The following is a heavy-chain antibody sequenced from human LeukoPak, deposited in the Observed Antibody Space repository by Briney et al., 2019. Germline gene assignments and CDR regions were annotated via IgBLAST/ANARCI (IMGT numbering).Heavy chain of an antibody. CDR1: GYTFTGYY. Sequence: GASVKVSCKASGYTFTGYYVHWVRQAPGQGLEWMGWNNPHNGGTNYAQKFQGRVTMTRDTSISTAYMELNRLRSDDTAVYYCARNGAIAARPSLGYYYMDVWGKGTTVTVSS. V-gene: IGHV1-2*02. J-gene: IGHJ6*03. CDR2: NNPHNGGT. CDR3: ARNGAIAARPSLGYYYMDV. D-gene: IGHD6-6*01.